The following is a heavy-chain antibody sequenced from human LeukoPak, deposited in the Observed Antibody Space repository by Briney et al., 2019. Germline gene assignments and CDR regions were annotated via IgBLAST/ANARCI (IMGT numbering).Heavy chain of an antibody. J-gene: IGHJ4*02. D-gene: IGHD3-3*01. V-gene: IGHV4-31*03. CDR3: ARSHNDFGDDY. CDR1: GGSISSGGYY. CDR2: IYYSGST. Sequence: KASQTLSLTCTVSGGSISSGGYYWSWIRQHPGKGLEWIGYIYYSGSTYYNPSLKSRVTISVDTSKNQFSLKLSSVTAADTAVYYCARSHNDFGDDYWCQGSLVTVSS.